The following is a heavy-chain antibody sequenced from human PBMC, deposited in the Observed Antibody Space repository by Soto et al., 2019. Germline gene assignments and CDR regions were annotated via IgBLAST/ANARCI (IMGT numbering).Heavy chain of an antibody. J-gene: IGHJ6*02. CDR3: ARDNPPTVFRYYYGMDV. D-gene: IGHD4-17*01. CDR1: GGTFSSYA. V-gene: IGHV1-69*13. Sequence: SVKVSCKASGGTFSSYAISWVRPAPGQGLEWMGGLFLIFGTENYAQELQGRVTITADESKRTAYMELSSLRSEDAAVYYCARDNPPTVFRYYYGMDVWGQGTTVTVSS. CDR2: LFLIFGTE.